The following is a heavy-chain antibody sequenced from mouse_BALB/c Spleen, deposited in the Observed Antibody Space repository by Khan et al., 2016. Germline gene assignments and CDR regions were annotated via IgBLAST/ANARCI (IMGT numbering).Heavy chain of an antibody. Sequence: QIQLVQSGPELKRPGKTVKISCKASGYTFTNYGINWVKQAPGKGLKWMGWINTYSGESTYADDFKGRFAFSLETSANTAYLQINNLKYEDTATFFCARYRYYYGSSRYFDVWGAGTTVTVSS. V-gene: IGHV9-3-1*01. D-gene: IGHD1-1*01. CDR1: GYTFTNYG. CDR3: ARYRYYYGSSRYFDV. CDR2: INTYSGES. J-gene: IGHJ1*01.